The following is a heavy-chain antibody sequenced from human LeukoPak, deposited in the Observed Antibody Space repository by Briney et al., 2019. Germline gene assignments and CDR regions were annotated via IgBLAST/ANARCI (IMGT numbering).Heavy chain of an antibody. CDR2: IKPDGSLQ. D-gene: IGHD3-22*01. CDR1: GFIFSSFW. V-gene: IGHV3-7*01. CDR3: ATSYDSSGCD. Sequence: GGSLRLSCTASGFIFSSFWMAWGRQAPGKGLEWVANIKPDGSLQFYGDSVKGRFTISRDNAKNSLYLQMNNLRAEDTALYYCATSYDSSGCDWGQGTLVTVSS. J-gene: IGHJ4*02.